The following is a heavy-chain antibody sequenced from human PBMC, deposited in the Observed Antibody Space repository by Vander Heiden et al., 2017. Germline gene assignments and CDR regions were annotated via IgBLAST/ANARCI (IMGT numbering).Heavy chain of an antibody. D-gene: IGHD6-13*01. J-gene: IGHJ4*02. CDR2: ISYDGSNK. CDR3: ARWIASWYGVDY. CDR1: GFPFSSYA. V-gene: IGHV3-30-3*01. Sequence: VQLVESGGGAVQPGRSLRLSWAAAGFPFSSYAMYWVRQAPGKGLEWVAVISYDGSNKDYTDSVKGRFTISRDNSKNTLYLQMNSLRPEDTAVYYCARWIASWYGVDYWGQGTLVTVSS.